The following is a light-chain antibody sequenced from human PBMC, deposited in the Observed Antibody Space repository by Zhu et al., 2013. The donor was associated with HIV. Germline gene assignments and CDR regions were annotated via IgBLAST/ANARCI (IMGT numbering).Light chain of an antibody. V-gene: IGLV1-51*01. Sequence: QSVLTQPPSVSAAPGQKVTISCSGSSSNIGNNFVSWYHQLPGTAPKLLIYDNNKRPSGIPDRFSGSKSGTSASLAISGLQSEDEADYHCAAWDDSLSGRVFGGGTKLTVL. J-gene: IGLJ2*01. CDR1: SSNIGNNF. CDR3: AAWDDSLSGRV. CDR2: DNN.